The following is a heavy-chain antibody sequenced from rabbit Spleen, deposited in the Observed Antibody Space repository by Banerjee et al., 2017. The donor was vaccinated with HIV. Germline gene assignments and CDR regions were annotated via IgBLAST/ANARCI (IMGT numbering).Heavy chain of an antibody. CDR1: GFSFSDRDV. CDR2: INAATAKP. D-gene: IGHD1-1*01. V-gene: IGHV1S45*01. J-gene: IGHJ4*01. Sequence: QEHLKESGGGLVQPGGSLTLTCEASGFSFSDRDVMCWVRQAPGKGLEWIACINAATAKPVYATWAKGRFTISRTSSTTVTLRMTSLTATDTATYFCARDLVGVIGWNFYLWGQGTLVTVS. CDR3: ARDLVGVIGWNFYL.